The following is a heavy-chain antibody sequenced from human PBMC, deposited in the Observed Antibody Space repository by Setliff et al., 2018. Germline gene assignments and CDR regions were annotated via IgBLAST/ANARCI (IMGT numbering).Heavy chain of an antibody. CDR3: AGNSGKAARPEEYFQH. J-gene: IGHJ1*01. CDR2: ISGSGDST. Sequence: GGSLRLSCAASGFTFSNYAMSWVRQAPGKGPEWVSTISGSGDSTYYADAMRGRFTISRDNSKNSLYLQMNSLRAEDTAVYYCAGNSGKAARPEEYFQHWGQGTLVTVSS. V-gene: IGHV3-23*01. D-gene: IGHD6-6*01. CDR1: GFTFSNYA.